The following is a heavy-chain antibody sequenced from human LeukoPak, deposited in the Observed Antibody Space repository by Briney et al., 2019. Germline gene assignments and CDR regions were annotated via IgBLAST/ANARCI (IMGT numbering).Heavy chain of an antibody. CDR2: IYYSGST. CDR1: GGSISSYY. CDR3: VRHWSDYYDSSGGDAFDI. J-gene: IGHJ3*02. Sequence: PSETLSLTCTVSGGSISSYYWSWIRQPPGKGLEWIGYIYYSGSTNYNPSLKSRVTISVDTSKNQFSLKLSSVTAADTAVYYCVRHWSDYYDSSGGDAFDIWGQGTMVTVSS. D-gene: IGHD3-22*01. V-gene: IGHV4-59*08.